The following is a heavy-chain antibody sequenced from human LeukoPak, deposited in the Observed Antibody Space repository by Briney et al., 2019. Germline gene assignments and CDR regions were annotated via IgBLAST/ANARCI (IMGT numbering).Heavy chain of an antibody. CDR3: ARDRKSPRMIVVGEDYFDY. V-gene: IGHV4-4*02. J-gene: IGHJ4*02. Sequence: PSGSLSLTCAVSGGSISSSNWWSWVRQPPGKGLEWIGEIYHSGSTNYNPSLKSRVTISVDKSKNQFSLKLSSVTAADTAVYYCARDRKSPRMIVVGEDYFDYWGQGTLVTVSS. CDR1: GGSISSSNW. D-gene: IGHD3-22*01. CDR2: IYHSGST.